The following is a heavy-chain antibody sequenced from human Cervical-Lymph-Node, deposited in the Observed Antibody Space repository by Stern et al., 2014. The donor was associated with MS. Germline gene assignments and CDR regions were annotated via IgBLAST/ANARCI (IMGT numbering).Heavy chain of an antibody. D-gene: IGHD4-23*01. V-gene: IGHV3-30*18. CDR1: GFTFSRFG. CDR3: AKDSRYGGCDY. J-gene: IGHJ4*02. CDR2: ISDDRSNK. Sequence: VQLVESGGGVVQPGRSLRLSCAASGFTFSRFGMHWVRQAPGKGLEWVALISDDRSNKYYADSVKGRFTISRDNSKNTLYLQMNSLRAEDTAVYYCAKDSRYGGCDYWGQGTLVTVSS.